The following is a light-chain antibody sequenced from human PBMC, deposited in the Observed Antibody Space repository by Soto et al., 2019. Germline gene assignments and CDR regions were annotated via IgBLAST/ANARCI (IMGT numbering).Light chain of an antibody. V-gene: IGLV1-40*01. CDR3: QSSDSSLNTFYV. J-gene: IGLJ1*01. CDR1: SSNSGAGYD. CDR2: GNN. Sequence: QSVLTQPPSVSGAPGQTVTIFWTGSSSNSGAGYDVHWYEKLAGTAPKFFMYGNNNRPSGAPDRFSGSNSGTSASLAITGLQAEDEADYYCQSSDSSLNTFYVFGTGTKVTVL.